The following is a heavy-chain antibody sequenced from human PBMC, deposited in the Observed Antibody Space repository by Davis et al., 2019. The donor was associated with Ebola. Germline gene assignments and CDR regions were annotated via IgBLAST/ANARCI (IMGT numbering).Heavy chain of an antibody. CDR1: GYTFTSYY. V-gene: IGHV1-46*01. J-gene: IGHJ4*02. D-gene: IGHD6-13*01. CDR3: ARDLLDPDPAAGTFGY. Sequence: ASVKVSCKASGYTFTSYYMHWVRQAPGQGLEWMGIINPSGGSTSYAQKLQGRVTMTTDTSTSTAYMELRSLRSDDTAVYYCARDLLDPDPAAGTFGYWGQGTLVTVSS. CDR2: INPSGGST.